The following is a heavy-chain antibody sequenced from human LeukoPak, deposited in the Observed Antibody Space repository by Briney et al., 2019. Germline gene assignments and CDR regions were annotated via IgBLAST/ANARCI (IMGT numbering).Heavy chain of an antibody. Sequence: SETLSLTCTVSGGYISSSSYYWGWIRQPPGKGLEWIGSIYYSGSTYYNPSLKSRVTISVDTSKNQFSLKLSSVTAADTAVYYCVREGYYDGSAMLIGYFDLWGHGTLVTVSS. V-gene: IGHV4-39*07. CDR3: VREGYYDGSAMLIGYFDL. CDR2: IYYSGST. CDR1: GGYISSSSYY. J-gene: IGHJ2*01. D-gene: IGHD3-22*01.